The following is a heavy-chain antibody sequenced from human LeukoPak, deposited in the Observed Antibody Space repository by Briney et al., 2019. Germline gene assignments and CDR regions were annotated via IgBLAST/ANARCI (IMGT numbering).Heavy chain of an antibody. CDR1: GFTFSESW. J-gene: IGHJ6*02. CDR3: ATYINWVAGDV. Sequence: GGSLRLSCAASGFTFSESWMTWVRQVPGQGLEWVSHINHEGGGIQYVDSVKGRFTISRDNAKGSVYLQMNSLRAEDTAIYHCATYINWVAGDVWGQGTTVIVSS. D-gene: IGHD1-1*01. V-gene: IGHV3-7*01. CDR2: INHEGGGI.